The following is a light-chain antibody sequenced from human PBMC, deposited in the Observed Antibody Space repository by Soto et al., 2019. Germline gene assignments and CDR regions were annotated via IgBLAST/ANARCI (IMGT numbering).Light chain of an antibody. CDR1: QSVSSSY. CDR3: QQRSNWLIT. Sequence: EIVLTQSPGTLSLSPGERATXXXXXSQSVSSSYLAWYQQKPGQAPRLLIYDASNRATGIPARFSGSGSGTDFTLTISSLEPEDFAVYYCQQRSNWLITFCQGTRLEIK. CDR2: DAS. J-gene: IGKJ5*01. V-gene: IGKV3D-20*02.